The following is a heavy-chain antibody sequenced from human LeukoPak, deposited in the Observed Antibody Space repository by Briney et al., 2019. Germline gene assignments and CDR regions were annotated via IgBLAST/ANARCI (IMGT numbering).Heavy chain of an antibody. CDR2: ISYDGSNK. J-gene: IGHJ2*01. Sequence: GGSLRLSCAASGFTFSSYGMHWVRQAPGKGLEWVAVISYDGSNKYYADSVKGRFTISRDNSKNTLYLQMNSLRAEDTAVYYCAKGTYYYGSTESTGSWYFDLWGRGTLVTVS. CDR3: AKGTYYYGSTESTGSWYFDL. V-gene: IGHV3-30*18. CDR1: GFTFSSYG. D-gene: IGHD3-10*01.